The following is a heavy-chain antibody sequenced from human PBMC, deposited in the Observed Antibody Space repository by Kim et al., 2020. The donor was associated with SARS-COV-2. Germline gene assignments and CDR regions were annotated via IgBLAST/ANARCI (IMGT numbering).Heavy chain of an antibody. D-gene: IGHD6-6*01. V-gene: IGHV1-46*01. Sequence: KFQGRVTMTRDTSTSTVYMELSSLRSEDTAVYYCARDRSSTSSGWYFDLWGRGTLVTVSS. CDR3: ARDRSSTSSGWYFDL. J-gene: IGHJ2*01.